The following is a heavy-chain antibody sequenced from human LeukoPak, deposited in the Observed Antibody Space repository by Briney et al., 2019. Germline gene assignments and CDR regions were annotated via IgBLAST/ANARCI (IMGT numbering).Heavy chain of an antibody. CDR3: ARARSGTADY. CDR2: INPNSGGT. J-gene: IGHJ4*02. V-gene: IGHV1-2*02. CDR1: GYTFTGSY. Sequence: GASVKVSCKASGYTFTGSYIHWVRQAPGQGLEWMGCINPNSGGTNSAQKFQGRVTMTRDTSISTAYMELSSLKSDDTAVYYCARARSGTADYWRQGTLVTVSS. D-gene: IGHD5-18*01.